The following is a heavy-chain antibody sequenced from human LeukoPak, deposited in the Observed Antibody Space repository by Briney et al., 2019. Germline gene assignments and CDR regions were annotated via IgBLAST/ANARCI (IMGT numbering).Heavy chain of an antibody. J-gene: IGHJ1*01. V-gene: IGHV3-23*01. D-gene: IGHD2-8*02. Sequence: GGSLRFSCAAAGFTFNSYAMSWVRQAPGKGLEWVSAISGSGGSTYYADSVKGRFTISRDNSKNTLCPQMNSLRAEDTAVYYYTKDGSYCTGNACLAEYFQHWGQGTLLTVSS. CDR2: ISGSGGST. CDR1: GFTFNSYA. CDR3: TKDGSYCTGNACLAEYFQH.